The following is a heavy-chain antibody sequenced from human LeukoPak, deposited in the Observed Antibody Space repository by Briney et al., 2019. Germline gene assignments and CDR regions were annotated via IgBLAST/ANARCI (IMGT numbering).Heavy chain of an antibody. CDR2: STPIFGTA. CDR3: ARVTYSSSWSPDYYYYMDV. D-gene: IGHD6-13*01. Sequence: SVKVSCKASGGTFSSYAIIWVRQAPGQGLEWMGGSTPIFGTANYAQKFQGRVTITADESTSTAYMELSSLRSEDTAVYYCARVTYSSSWSPDYYYYMDVWGKGTTVTVSS. V-gene: IGHV1-69*01. J-gene: IGHJ6*03. CDR1: GGTFSSYA.